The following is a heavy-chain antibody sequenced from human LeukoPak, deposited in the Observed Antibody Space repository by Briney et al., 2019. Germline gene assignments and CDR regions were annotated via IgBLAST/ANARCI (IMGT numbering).Heavy chain of an antibody. CDR1: GGTFSSYA. V-gene: IGHV1-69*04. CDR2: IIPILGIA. Sequence: SVKVSCKASGGTFSSYAISWVRQAPGQGLEWMGRIIPILGIANYAQKFQGRVTITADKTTSTAYMELSSLRSEDTAVYYCARDKGHAAAASLYYFDYWGQGTLVTVSS. J-gene: IGHJ4*02. CDR3: ARDKGHAAAASLYYFDY. D-gene: IGHD6-13*01.